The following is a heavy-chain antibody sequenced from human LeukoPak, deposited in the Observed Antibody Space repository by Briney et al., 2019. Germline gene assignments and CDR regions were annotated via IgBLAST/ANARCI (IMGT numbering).Heavy chain of an antibody. J-gene: IGHJ4*02. CDR3: ARDQPWDGSSSWYRPFFDY. CDR1: GGSISSSNW. V-gene: IGHV4-4*02. CDR2: IYHSGST. D-gene: IGHD6-13*01. Sequence: SGTLSLTCAVSGGSISSSNWWSWVRQPPGKGLEWIGEIYHSGSTNYNPSLKSRVTISVDKSKNQFSLKLSSVTAADTAEYYCARDQPWDGSSSWYRPFFDYWGQGTLVTVSS.